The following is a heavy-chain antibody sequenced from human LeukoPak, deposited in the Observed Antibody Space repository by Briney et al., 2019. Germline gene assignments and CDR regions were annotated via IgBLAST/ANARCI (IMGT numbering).Heavy chain of an antibody. CDR3: ARHSLTRSGGVLFDY. Sequence: SETLSLTCTVSGGSISRSSYYWCWIRQPPGKGLEWIGSIYYSGSTYYNPSLKSRVTISVDTSKNQFSLKLSSVTAADTAVYYCARHSLTRSGGVLFDYWGQGTLVTVSS. CDR2: IYYSGST. V-gene: IGHV4-39*01. J-gene: IGHJ4*02. CDR1: GGSISRSSYY. D-gene: IGHD3-16*01.